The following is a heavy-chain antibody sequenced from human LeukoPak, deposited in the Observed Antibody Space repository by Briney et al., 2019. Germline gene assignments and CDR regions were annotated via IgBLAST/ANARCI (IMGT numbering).Heavy chain of an antibody. CDR1: GYTLTALS. CDR2: FDAEDGET. Sequence: ASVKVSCKVSGYTLTALSMHWVRQAPGHRLEGMGGFDAEDGETVYAQKFQGRVTMTEDTSTDTAYMELSSLRSEDTAVYYCATLRFLEWLSPNNWFDPWGQGTLVTVSS. D-gene: IGHD3-3*01. V-gene: IGHV1-24*01. CDR3: ATLRFLEWLSPNNWFDP. J-gene: IGHJ5*02.